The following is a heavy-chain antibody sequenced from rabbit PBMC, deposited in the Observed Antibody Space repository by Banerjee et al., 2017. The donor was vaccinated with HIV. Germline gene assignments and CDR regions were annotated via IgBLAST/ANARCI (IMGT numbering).Heavy chain of an antibody. Sequence: QEQLVESGGGLVQPEGSLTLTCTASGFSFSSRYYMCWVRQAPGKGLEWIACIYTGSTITYYANWAKGRFTISKTSSTTVTLQMTSLTAADTATYFCARADYAGAGFDLWGPGTLVTVS. D-gene: IGHD4-2*01. CDR3: ARADYAGAGFDL. CDR2: IYTGSTIT. CDR1: GFSFSSRYY. J-gene: IGHJ6*01. V-gene: IGHV1S45*01.